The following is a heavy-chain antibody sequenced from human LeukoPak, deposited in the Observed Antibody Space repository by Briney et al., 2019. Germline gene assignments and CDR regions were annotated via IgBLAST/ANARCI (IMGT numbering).Heavy chain of an antibody. CDR1: GGSISSYY. D-gene: IGHD3-3*01. J-gene: IGHJ6*03. CDR3: ARVGYDFWSGYYYYYYMDV. V-gene: IGHV4-59*01. CDR2: IYYSGST. Sequence: PSETLSLTCTVSGGSISSYYWSWIRQPPGKGLEWIGYIYYSGSTNYNPSLKSRVTTSVDTSKNQFSLKLSSVTAADTAVYYCARVGYDFWSGYYYYYYMDVWGKGTTVTVSS.